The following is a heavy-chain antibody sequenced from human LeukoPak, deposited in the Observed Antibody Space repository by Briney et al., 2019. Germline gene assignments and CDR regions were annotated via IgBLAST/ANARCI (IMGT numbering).Heavy chain of an antibody. CDR1: AFTVGSYG. V-gene: IGHV3-74*01. J-gene: IGHJ4*02. D-gene: IGHD5-18*01. CDR2: INSDGSRT. Sequence: PGGSLRLSCAASAFTVGSYGMHWVRQVPGKGLVWVSRINSDGSRTTYADSVKGRFTISRDNAKNTLYLQVNSLRAEDTAVYYCARSGGNYGNYYFGLWGQGTLVTVSS. CDR3: ARSGGNYGNYYFGL.